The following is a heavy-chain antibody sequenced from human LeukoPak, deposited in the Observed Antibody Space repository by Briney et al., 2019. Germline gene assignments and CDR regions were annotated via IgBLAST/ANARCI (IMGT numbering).Heavy chain of an antibody. CDR1: GFTFSSYA. Sequence: GGSLRLSCAASGFTFSSYAMSWVRQAPGKGLEWVSVISGSGGSTYYADSVKGRFTISRDNSKNTLYLQMNSLRAEDTAVYYCAKVGYCSSTSCSQWAFDIWGQGTMVTVSS. J-gene: IGHJ3*02. V-gene: IGHV3-23*01. D-gene: IGHD2-2*03. CDR2: ISGSGGST. CDR3: AKVGYCSSTSCSQWAFDI.